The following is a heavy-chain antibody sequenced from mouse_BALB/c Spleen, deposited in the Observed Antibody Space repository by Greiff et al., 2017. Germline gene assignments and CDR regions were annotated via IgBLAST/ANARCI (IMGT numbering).Heavy chain of an antibody. J-gene: IGHJ4*01. CDR3: ARDRTTARGCWDY. D-gene: IGHD1-2*01. CDR1: GFSLTSYG. Sequence: VKLVESGPGLVAPSQSLSITCTVSGFSLTSYGVHWVRQPPGKGLEWLGVIWAGGSTNYNSALMSRLSISKDNSKSQVFLKMNSLQTDDTAMYYCARDRTTARGCWDYWGQGTSVTVSS. V-gene: IGHV2-9*02. CDR2: IWAGGST.